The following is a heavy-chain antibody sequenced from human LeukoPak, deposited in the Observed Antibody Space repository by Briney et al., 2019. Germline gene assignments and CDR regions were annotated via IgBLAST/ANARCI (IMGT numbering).Heavy chain of an antibody. J-gene: IGHJ4*02. D-gene: IGHD1-1*01. Sequence: ASMKVSCKASGYTFTSYYMHWVRQAPGQGLEWMGIINPSGGSTSYAQKFQGRVTMTRDTSTSTVYMELSSLRSEDTAVYYCATSKRRYEGFDYWGQGTLVTVSS. V-gene: IGHV1-46*01. CDR3: ATSKRRYEGFDY. CDR1: GYTFTSYY. CDR2: INPSGGST.